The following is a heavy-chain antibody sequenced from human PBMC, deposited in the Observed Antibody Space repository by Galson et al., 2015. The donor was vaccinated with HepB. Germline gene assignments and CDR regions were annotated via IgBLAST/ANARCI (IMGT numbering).Heavy chain of an antibody. CDR1: GFTFGAYD. CDR2: ITTSSSYI. V-gene: IGHV3-21*06. Sequence: SLRLSCAASGFTFGAYDMYWVRQAPGKGLEWVSSITTSSSYIYYADSMRGRCTISRDNAKNSLFLQMDSLRAEDTAVYYCAKAGCSGAGCYLRYSWIDSWGQGTLVTVSS. D-gene: IGHD2-2*01. J-gene: IGHJ5*01. CDR3: AKAGCSGAGCYLRYSWIDS.